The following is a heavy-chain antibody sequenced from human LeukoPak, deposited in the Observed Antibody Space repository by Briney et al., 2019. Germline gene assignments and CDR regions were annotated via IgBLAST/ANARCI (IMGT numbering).Heavy chain of an antibody. J-gene: IGHJ4*02. V-gene: IGHV1-2*02. CDR2: INPNSGGT. CDR3: ARLPTYGSGSYPTRPGDY. Sequence: GASVKVSCKASGYTFTGYYMHWVRQAPGQGLEWMGWINPNSGGTVSARKFQDRVTMTRDTSISTAYMELRNLRSDDTAVYYCARLPTYGSGSYPTRPGDYWGQGTLVTVSS. CDR1: GYTFTGYY. D-gene: IGHD3-10*01.